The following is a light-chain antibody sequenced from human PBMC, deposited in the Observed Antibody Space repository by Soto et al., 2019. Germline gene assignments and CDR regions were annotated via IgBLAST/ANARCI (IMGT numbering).Light chain of an antibody. Sequence: DIQMTQSPSSLSASVGDRVTITCRASQGISNYLAWYQQKPGKVPKLLIYAASTLQSGVPSRFRGSGSGTDFTLTISRLQPEDVATYYCQKYNSAPRAFGQGTKVEIK. CDR3: QKYNSAPRA. CDR1: QGISNY. V-gene: IGKV1-27*01. CDR2: AAS. J-gene: IGKJ1*01.